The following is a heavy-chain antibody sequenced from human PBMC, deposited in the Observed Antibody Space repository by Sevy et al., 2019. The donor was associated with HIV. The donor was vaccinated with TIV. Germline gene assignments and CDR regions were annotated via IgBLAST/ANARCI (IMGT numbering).Heavy chain of an antibody. V-gene: IGHV3-20*04. CDR2: VTWNGDYA. Sequence: GGSLRLSCAASGFTFDDYGMGWVRQVPVRGLEWISGVTWNGDYANYGDSVKGRFTISGDNAKNSLYLQTDSLTAEDTALYYCARDGGFRGGIALYPNWGQGTLVTVSS. D-gene: IGHD3-10*01. CDR3: ARDGGFRGGIALYPN. CDR1: GFTFDDYG. J-gene: IGHJ4*02.